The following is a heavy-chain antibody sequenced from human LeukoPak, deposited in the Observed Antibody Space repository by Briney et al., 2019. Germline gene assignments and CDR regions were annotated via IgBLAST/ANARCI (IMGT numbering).Heavy chain of an antibody. D-gene: IGHD6-13*01. CDR2: INPSGGST. CDR3: ARDRRPSRYQLLQQQLVSPNTNWFDP. Sequence: ASVKVSCKASGYTFTSYGISWVRQAPGQGLEWMGIINPSGGSTSYAQKFQGRVTMTRDTSTSTVYMELSSLRSEDTAVYYCARDRRPSRYQLLQQQLVSPNTNWFDPWGQGTLVTVSS. V-gene: IGHV1-46*01. J-gene: IGHJ5*02. CDR1: GYTFTSYG.